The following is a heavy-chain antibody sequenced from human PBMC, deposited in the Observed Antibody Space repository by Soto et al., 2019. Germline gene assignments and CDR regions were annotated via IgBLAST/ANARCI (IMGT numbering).Heavy chain of an antibody. CDR2: IWYDGSNK. CDR3: AIPEEAYYYYYGMDV. CDR1: GFTFSSYG. V-gene: IGHV3-33*01. J-gene: IGHJ6*02. Sequence: QVQLVESGGGVVQPGRSLRLSCAASGFTFSSYGMHWVRQAPGKGLEWVAVIWYDGSNKYYADSVKGRFTISRDNSKNTLYLQMNSLRAEDTAVYYCAIPEEAYYYYYGMDVWGQGTTVTVSS.